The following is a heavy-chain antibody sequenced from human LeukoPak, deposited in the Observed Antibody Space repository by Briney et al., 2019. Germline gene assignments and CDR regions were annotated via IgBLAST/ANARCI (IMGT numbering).Heavy chain of an antibody. CDR1: GGSISSYY. V-gene: IGHV4-59*01. Sequence: SETLSLTCAVSGGSISSYYWSWIRQPPGKGLEWIGYIYYSGSTNYNPSLKSRVTISVDTSKNQFSLKLSSVTAADTAVYYCARGYSPYWYFDLWGRGTLVTVSS. D-gene: IGHD3-16*02. CDR2: IYYSGST. CDR3: ARGYSPYWYFDL. J-gene: IGHJ2*01.